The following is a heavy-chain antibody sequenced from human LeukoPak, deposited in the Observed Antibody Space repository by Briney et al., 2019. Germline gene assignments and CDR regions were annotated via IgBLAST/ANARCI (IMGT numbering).Heavy chain of an antibody. J-gene: IGHJ4*02. CDR2: ISSNGDNT. CDR3: ARDGRDGYNYFLL. CDR1: GFPFNTYA. D-gene: IGHD5-24*01. V-gene: IGHV3-64*04. Sequence: GGSLRLSCSASGFPFNTYAIHWVRQAPGKGLEYVAGISSNGDNTDFADSAKGRFTISRDNSKNTLYLQMNSLRAEDTAVYYCARDGRDGYNYFLLWGQGTLVTVSS.